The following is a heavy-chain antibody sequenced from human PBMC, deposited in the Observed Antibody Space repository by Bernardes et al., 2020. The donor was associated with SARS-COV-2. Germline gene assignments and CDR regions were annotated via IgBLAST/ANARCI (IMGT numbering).Heavy chain of an antibody. CDR1: GGSFSAYY. D-gene: IGHD3-10*01. CDR3: ARGNDYHSGTFYKSYGLDV. Sequence: SETLSLTRAVYGGSFSAYYWSWIRQPPGKGLEWIGEISHSGSTNYNPSLKSRVTISVDTSKNQFSLKVSSVTAADTAVYYCARGNDYHSGTFYKSYGLDVWGQGTTVTVSS. J-gene: IGHJ6*02. V-gene: IGHV4-34*01. CDR2: ISHSGST.